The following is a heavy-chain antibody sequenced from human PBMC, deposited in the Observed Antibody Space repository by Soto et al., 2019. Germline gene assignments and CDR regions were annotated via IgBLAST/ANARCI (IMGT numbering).Heavy chain of an antibody. CDR2: ISSSGDTG. Sequence: GGSLRLSCAASGFTFSAYYMSWIRQAPGKGLEWISYISSSGDTGNYADSVKGRFTVSRHNAKNSLYLQMNSLRGEDTAVYYCARDRGAVVGQFFDYWGQGTLVTVSS. CDR3: ARDRGAVVGQFFDY. J-gene: IGHJ4*02. CDR1: GFTFSAYY. D-gene: IGHD6-19*01. V-gene: IGHV3-11*01.